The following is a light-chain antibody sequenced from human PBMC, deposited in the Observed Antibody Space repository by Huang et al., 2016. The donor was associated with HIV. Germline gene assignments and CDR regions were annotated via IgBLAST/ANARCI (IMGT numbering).Light chain of an antibody. CDR1: QRISSR. CDR3: QQTYNAPYT. CDR2: AES. Sequence: DILMTQSPSSLSASVGDRVTITCRAGQRISSRLNWYRQKPGKAPELLIYAESTVQTGVPSRFSGSGFGTYSTLTITSLQPEDFAVYFCQQTYNAPYTFGQGTKVEI. V-gene: IGKV1-39*01. J-gene: IGKJ2*01.